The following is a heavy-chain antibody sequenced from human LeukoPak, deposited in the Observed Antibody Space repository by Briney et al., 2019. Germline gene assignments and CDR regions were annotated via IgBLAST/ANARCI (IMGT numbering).Heavy chain of an antibody. Sequence: PGGSLRLSCAGSGFIFSDFYINWIRQSPGKGREWLAYISPDGSYTTYGDSVKGRFVISRDNAKNSVSLQINSLRVEDTALYFCASDQVSGVFDYWGQGAWVTVS. V-gene: IGHV3-11*05. CDR3: ASDQVSGVFDY. D-gene: IGHD5/OR15-5a*01. CDR1: GFIFSDFY. J-gene: IGHJ4*02. CDR2: ISPDGSYT.